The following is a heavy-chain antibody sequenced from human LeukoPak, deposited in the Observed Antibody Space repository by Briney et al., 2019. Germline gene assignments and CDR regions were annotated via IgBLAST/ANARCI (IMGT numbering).Heavy chain of an antibody. Sequence: GGSLRLSCEGSGFIFSNYGMNWVRQAPGKGLEWVSSITSTSTYMYYAGSVKGRFTVSRDNAKNSLYLQMNSLRAEDTAVYYCAKAGAVVVVAAKYFDYWGQGTLVTVSS. D-gene: IGHD2-15*01. J-gene: IGHJ4*02. CDR3: AKAGAVVVVAAKYFDY. V-gene: IGHV3-21*04. CDR2: ITSTSTYM. CDR1: GFIFSNYG.